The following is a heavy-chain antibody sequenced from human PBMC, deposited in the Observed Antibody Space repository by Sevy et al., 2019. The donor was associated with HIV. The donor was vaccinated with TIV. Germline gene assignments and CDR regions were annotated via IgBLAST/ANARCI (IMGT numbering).Heavy chain of an antibody. J-gene: IGHJ5*02. CDR2: ISYDGSNK. CDR1: GFTFSSYA. D-gene: IGHD2-2*01. V-gene: IGHV3-30-3*01. Sequence: GSLRLSCAASGFTFSSYAMHWVRQAPGKGLEWVAVISYDGSNKYYADSVKGRFTISRDNSKNTLYLQMNSLRAEDTAVYYCARGVGGYCSSTSCAGDWFDPWGQGTLVTVSS. CDR3: ARGVGGYCSSTSCAGDWFDP.